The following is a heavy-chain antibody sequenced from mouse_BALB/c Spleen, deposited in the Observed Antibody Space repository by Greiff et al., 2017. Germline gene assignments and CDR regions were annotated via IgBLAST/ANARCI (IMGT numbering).Heavy chain of an antibody. CDR2: INPSSGYT. CDR3: ARWYYGNHLAY. V-gene: IGHV1-4*02. CDR1: GYTFTSYT. D-gene: IGHD2-1*01. J-gene: IGHJ3*01. Sequence: VQLQQSAAELARPGASVKMSCKASGYTFTSYTMHWVKQRPGQGLEWIGYINPSSGYTEYNQKFKDKTTLTADKSSSTAYMQLSSLTSEDSAVYYCARWYYGNHLAYWGQGTLVTVSA.